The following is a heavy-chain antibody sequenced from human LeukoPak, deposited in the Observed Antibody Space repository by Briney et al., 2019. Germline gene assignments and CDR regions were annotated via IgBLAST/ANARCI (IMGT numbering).Heavy chain of an antibody. CDR3: ARASPDYYDSSGYYYY. V-gene: IGHV1-2*02. D-gene: IGHD3-22*01. CDR1: GYTFTGYY. CDR2: INPNSGGT. Sequence: GASVKVSCKASGYTFTGYYMHWVRQAPGQGLEWMGWINPNSGGTNYAQKFQGRVTMTRDTSISTAYMELSRLRSDDTAVYYCARASPDYYDSSGYYYYWGQGTLVTVSS. J-gene: IGHJ4*02.